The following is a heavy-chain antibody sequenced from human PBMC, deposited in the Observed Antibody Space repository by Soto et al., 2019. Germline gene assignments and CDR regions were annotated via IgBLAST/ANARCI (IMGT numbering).Heavy chain of an antibody. V-gene: IGHV1-2*02. CDR1: GYTFTAYY. D-gene: IGHD3-10*01. J-gene: IGHJ6*02. CDR3: ARNMDYYYGPGSGNGHGV. CDR2: INPKFGDT. Sequence: QVQLVQSGAEVKEPGDSVRVSCEASGYTFTAYYIHWVRQVPGQGLGWMGWINPKFGDTTYAQDFQGRVTMTRDMSISTVYMELSRLTSDDTAIYYCARNMDYYYGPGSGNGHGVWGQGTTVTVFS.